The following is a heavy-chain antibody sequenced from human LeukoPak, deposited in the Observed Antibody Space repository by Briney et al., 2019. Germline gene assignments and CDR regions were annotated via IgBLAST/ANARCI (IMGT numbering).Heavy chain of an antibody. CDR3: LEMNTKGY. D-gene: IGHD5-24*01. V-gene: IGHV3-73*01. J-gene: IGHJ4*02. CDR2: IRSKARSHAT. Sequence: GGSLRLSCADSGFTFSGAAIHWVRQASGKGLEWVGRIRSKARSHATEYAASVRGRFTISREDSKNTAYLQMNSLKTEDTAIYYCLEMNTKGYWGQGTLVTVSS. CDR1: GFTFSGAA.